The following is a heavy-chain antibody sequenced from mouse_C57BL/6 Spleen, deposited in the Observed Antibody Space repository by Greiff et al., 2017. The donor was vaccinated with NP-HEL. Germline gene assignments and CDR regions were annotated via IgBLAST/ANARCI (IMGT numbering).Heavy chain of an antibody. CDR1: GYTFTSYW. CDR3: ARSPYYYAMDY. V-gene: IGHV1-61*01. J-gene: IGHJ4*01. CDR2: IYPSDSET. Sequence: QVQLQQPGAELVRPGSSVKLSCKASGYTFTSYWMDWVKQRPGQGLEWIGNIYPSDSETHYNQKFKDKATLTVDKSSSTAYMQLSSLTSEDSAVYYCARSPYYYAMDYWGQGTSVTVSS.